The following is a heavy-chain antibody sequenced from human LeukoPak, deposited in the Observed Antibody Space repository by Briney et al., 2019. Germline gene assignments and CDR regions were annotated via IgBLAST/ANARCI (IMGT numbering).Heavy chain of an antibody. CDR1: GFTFSRNW. D-gene: IGHD5-18*01. CDR3: TRGYNTASLD. CDR2: INTDGSTT. Sequence: GGSLRLSCVASGFTFSRNWLHWVRQVAGKGLVWVSRINTDGSTTNYADSVKGRFTISRDNTKNTLYLQMNSLRAEDSAVYFCTRGYNTASLDWGQGTRITVAS. J-gene: IGHJ4*02. V-gene: IGHV3-74*01.